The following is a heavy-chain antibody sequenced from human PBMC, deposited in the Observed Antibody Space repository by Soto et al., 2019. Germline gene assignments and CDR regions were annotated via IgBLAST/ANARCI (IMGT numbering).Heavy chain of an antibody. CDR1: GYTFTSYG. Sequence: ASGKVSCKASGYTFTSYGISWVRLAPGQGLEWMGWISAYNGNTNYAQKLQGRVTMTTDTSTSTAYMERRSLRSDDTAVYYCARDRSGSGWYNNYYYYGMAVRGQGTTVTVSS. J-gene: IGHJ6*02. CDR2: ISAYNGNT. CDR3: ARDRSGSGWYNNYYYYGMAV. V-gene: IGHV1-18*01. D-gene: IGHD6-19*01.